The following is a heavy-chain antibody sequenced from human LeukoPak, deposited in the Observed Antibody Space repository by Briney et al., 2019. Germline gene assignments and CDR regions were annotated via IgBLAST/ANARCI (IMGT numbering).Heavy chain of an antibody. CDR2: IIPIFGTA. Sequence: ASEKVSCKASGGTFSRYAISWVRQAPGQGLEWMGGIIPIFGTANYAQKFQGRVTITADKSTSTAYMELSSLRSEDTAVYYCAREGSSSWHPFDYWGQGTLVTVSS. D-gene: IGHD6-13*01. CDR1: GGTFSRYA. CDR3: AREGSSSWHPFDY. J-gene: IGHJ4*02. V-gene: IGHV1-69*06.